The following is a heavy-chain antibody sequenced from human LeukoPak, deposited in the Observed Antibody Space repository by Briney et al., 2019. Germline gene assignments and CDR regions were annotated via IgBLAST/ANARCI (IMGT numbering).Heavy chain of an antibody. CDR2: IYYSGST. Sequence: SETLSLTCTVSGGSISSYYWSWIRQPPGKGLEWIGYIYYSGSTYYNPSLKSRVTISVDTSKNQFSLRLSSVTAADTAVYYCARDREPAFWFDPWGQGTLVTVSS. CDR3: ARDREPAFWFDP. J-gene: IGHJ5*02. D-gene: IGHD1-26*01. CDR1: GGSISSYY. V-gene: IGHV4-59*12.